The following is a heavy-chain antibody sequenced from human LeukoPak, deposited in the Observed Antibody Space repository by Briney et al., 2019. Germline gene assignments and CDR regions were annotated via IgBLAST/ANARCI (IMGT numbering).Heavy chain of an antibody. Sequence: SGGSLRLSCAASGFPFNTHAMSWVRQAPGRGLEWVSSISSSSSYIYYADSVKGRFTISRDNAKNSLYLQMNSLRAEDTAVYYCAVGILTGYYPDYWGQGTLVTVSS. CDR2: ISSSSSYI. V-gene: IGHV3-21*01. J-gene: IGHJ4*02. CDR1: GFPFNTHA. D-gene: IGHD3-9*01. CDR3: AVGILTGYYPDY.